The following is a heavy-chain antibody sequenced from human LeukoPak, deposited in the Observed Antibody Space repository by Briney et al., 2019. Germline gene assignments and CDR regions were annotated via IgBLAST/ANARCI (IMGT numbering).Heavy chain of an antibody. CDR2: IKEDGSEK. CDR1: GFTFSNYW. Sequence: GGSLRLSCAASGFTFSNYWMSWVRQAPGKGLEWVANIKEDGSEKYYVDSVKGRFTTSRDNAKNSLYLQMNSLRAEDTAVYYCARTIRGYWGQGTLVTVSS. J-gene: IGHJ4*02. V-gene: IGHV3-7*01. CDR3: ARTIRGY. D-gene: IGHD3-10*01.